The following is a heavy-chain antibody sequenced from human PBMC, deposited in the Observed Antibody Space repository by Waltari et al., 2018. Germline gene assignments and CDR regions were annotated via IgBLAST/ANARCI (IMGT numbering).Heavy chain of an antibody. D-gene: IGHD2-8*02. CDR1: GHTFVSYD. CDR2: MNPNNGDT. CDR3: ATGPAAWWAFDV. V-gene: IGHV1-8*01. Sequence: QVQLVQSGPEVREPGASVTVSCKASGHTFVSYDINWVRQAPGEGLEWIGWMNPNNGDTAFAQKFQGRVTLARNTSISTAYMELSSLTSDDTAMYYCATGPAAWWAFDVWGQGTMVAVSS. J-gene: IGHJ3*01.